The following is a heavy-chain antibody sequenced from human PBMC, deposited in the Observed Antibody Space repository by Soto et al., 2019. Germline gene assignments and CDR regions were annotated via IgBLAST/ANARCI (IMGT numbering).Heavy chain of an antibody. D-gene: IGHD3-3*01. J-gene: IGHJ4*02. V-gene: IGHV4-59*01. CDR3: ARDGSGHDFWDGPWYFDS. CDR2: VYYIGST. Sequence: QLQLQESGPGLVKPSETLSLTCTVSGGSISTSYWSWIRQPPGKGLEWLGYVYYIGSTKYNPSLKNRVTFSIDTSQNQFSLKLESVSAADTALYYCARDGSGHDFWDGPWYFDSWGQGTLVTVSS. CDR1: GGSISTSY.